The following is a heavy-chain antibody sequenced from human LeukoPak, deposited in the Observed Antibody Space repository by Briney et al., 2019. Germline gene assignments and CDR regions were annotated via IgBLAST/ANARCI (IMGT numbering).Heavy chain of an antibody. D-gene: IGHD1-26*01. CDR1: GFTFSRYT. CDR3: PRGSEWDLLGSCDY. CDR2: ISSSGSTK. V-gene: IGHV3-48*04. Sequence: GGSLRLSCATSGFTFSRYTMNWVRQAPGKGLKWVSYISSSGSTKYYADSVKGRFTISRDNAKNSLYLQMNSLRAEDTAVYYCPRGSEWDLLGSCDYWGQGTLVTVPS. J-gene: IGHJ4*02.